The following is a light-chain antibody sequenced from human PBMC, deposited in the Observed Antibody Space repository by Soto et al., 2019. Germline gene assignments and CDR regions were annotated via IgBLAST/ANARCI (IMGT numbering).Light chain of an antibody. CDR1: QSVSSSY. CDR3: QQYGGSPPQYT. Sequence: EIVLTPSPGTLSLSPGERATLSCRASQSVSSSYGAWYQQKPGQAPRLLIYGAFRRATGIPDRFSGSGSGTDFTLTISILAPEDFAVYYCQQYGGSPPQYTFGQGTKLEIK. J-gene: IGKJ2*01. CDR2: GAF. V-gene: IGKV3-20*01.